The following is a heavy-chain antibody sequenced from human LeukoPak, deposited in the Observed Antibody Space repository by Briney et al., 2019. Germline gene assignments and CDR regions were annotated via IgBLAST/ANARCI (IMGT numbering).Heavy chain of an antibody. CDR1: GLTFSSYG. CDR2: IWSGGSNK. Sequence: PGGSLRLSCAASGLTFSSYGLHWVRQAPDKGLEWVAVIWSGGSNKYYAGSVKGRFTISRDNSKNTLYLQMNSLRPEDTAVYYCAKSRQGLRYFDWINWFDPWGQGTLVTVSS. V-gene: IGHV3-33*06. CDR3: AKSRQGLRYFDWINWFDP. J-gene: IGHJ5*02. D-gene: IGHD3-9*01.